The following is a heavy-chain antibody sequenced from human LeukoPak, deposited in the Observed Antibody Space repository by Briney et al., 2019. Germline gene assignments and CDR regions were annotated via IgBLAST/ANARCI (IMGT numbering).Heavy chain of an antibody. D-gene: IGHD5-18*01. CDR1: GYTFTGYY. V-gene: IGHV1-2*02. CDR3: ARDGYNYGYPYFDF. Sequence: ASVKVSCKASGYTFTGYYMHWVRQAPGQGLEWVGWINPKNGDTHYAQKFLGRVTMTRDTSISTVYMELSWLTSDDTAVYYCARDGYNYGYPYFDFWGQGTLVTVSS. J-gene: IGHJ4*02. CDR2: INPKNGDT.